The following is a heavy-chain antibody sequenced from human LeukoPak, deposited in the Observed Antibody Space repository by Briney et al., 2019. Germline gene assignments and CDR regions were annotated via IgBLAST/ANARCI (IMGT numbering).Heavy chain of an antibody. CDR1: GYTFTSYY. D-gene: IGHD1/OR15-1a*01. V-gene: IGHV1-46*01. CDR3: ASADNWNMAKLDY. CDR2: INPSGGST. J-gene: IGHJ4*02. Sequence: ASVKVSCKASGYTFTSYYMHWVRQAPGQGLEWMGIINPSGGSTSYAQKFQGRVTMTRDTSISTDYMDLSRLRSDDTAVYYCASADNWNMAKLDYWGQGTLVTVSS.